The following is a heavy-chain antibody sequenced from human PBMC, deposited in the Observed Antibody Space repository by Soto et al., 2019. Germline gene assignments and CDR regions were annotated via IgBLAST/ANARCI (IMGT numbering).Heavy chain of an antibody. Sequence: QLQFQESGPGLVRPSETLSLTCTVSGGSVSSSTYYWTWIRQPPGKGLEWIGTMCSSGSIYYNPSLKGRVTISVDRSQNQFSLKVRSVTAADTAVYYCTRRITIFGVDPGLDYWGQGTLVTVS. V-gene: IGHV4-39*01. CDR1: GGSVSSSTYY. D-gene: IGHD3-3*01. CDR3: TRRITIFGVDPGLDY. CDR2: MCSSGSI. J-gene: IGHJ4*02.